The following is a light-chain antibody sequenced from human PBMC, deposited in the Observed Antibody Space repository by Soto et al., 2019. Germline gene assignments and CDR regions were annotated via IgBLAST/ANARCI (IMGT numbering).Light chain of an antibody. CDR2: DVT. CDR3: LSYAGSYIYV. Sequence: QSALTQPRSVSGSPGQSVTISCTGTSSDVGGYNAVSWYQQKPGKAPKFMIYDVTKRPSGVPDRFSGSKSGNTASLTISGLQAEDEADYYCLSYAGSYIYVFGTGTKLTVL. CDR1: SSDVGGYNA. V-gene: IGLV2-11*01. J-gene: IGLJ1*01.